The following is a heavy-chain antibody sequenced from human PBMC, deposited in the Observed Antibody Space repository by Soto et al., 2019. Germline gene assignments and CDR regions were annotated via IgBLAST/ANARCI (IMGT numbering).Heavy chain of an antibody. CDR1: GFTFSPYW. CDR2: INQDGRNT. V-gene: IGHV3-74*01. CDR3: GRGGSNSPNAMDV. Sequence: EVHMAQSGGGLVQPGGSLRLSCAASGFTFSPYWMHWVRQAPGKGLVWVSRINQDGRNTDYADSLNGRFTISRANAKNTLYLQINSLRSEDTAVYYCGRGGSNSPNAMDVWGQGTTVTVSS. D-gene: IGHD4-4*01. J-gene: IGHJ6*02.